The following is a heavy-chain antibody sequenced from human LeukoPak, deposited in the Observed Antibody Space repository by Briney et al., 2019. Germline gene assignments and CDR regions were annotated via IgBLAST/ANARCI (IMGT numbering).Heavy chain of an antibody. D-gene: IGHD1-26*01. J-gene: IGHJ4*02. Sequence: SETLSLTCAVYGGSFSGYYWSWIRKPPGKGLEWIGEINHSGSTNYNPSLKSRVTISVDTSKNQFSLKLSSVTAADTAVYYCALGSYSSPVHWGQGTLVTVFS. CDR1: GGSFSGYY. CDR2: INHSGST. CDR3: ALGSYSSPVH. V-gene: IGHV4-34*01.